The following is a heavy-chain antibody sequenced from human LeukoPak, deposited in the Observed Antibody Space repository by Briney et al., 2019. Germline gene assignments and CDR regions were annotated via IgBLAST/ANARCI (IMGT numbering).Heavy chain of an antibody. Sequence: ASETLSLTCSVSGGSISSSSNYWGWIRQPPGKGLEWIGYIYYSGSTYYNPSLKSRVTISVDTSKNQFSLKLSSVTAADTAVYYCARVSSSGFEFDPWGQGTLVTVSS. J-gene: IGHJ5*02. D-gene: IGHD3-22*01. CDR1: GGSISSSSNY. V-gene: IGHV4-39*07. CDR2: IYYSGST. CDR3: ARVSSSGFEFDP.